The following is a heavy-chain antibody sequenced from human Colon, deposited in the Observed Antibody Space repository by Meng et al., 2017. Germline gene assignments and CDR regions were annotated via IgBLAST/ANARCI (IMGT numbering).Heavy chain of an antibody. CDR3: ARNGKWGFDY. CDR2: FSHSGTT. CDR1: SGSIRSSDW. D-gene: IGHD1-26*01. J-gene: IGHJ4*02. Sequence: QWRPQGSGPGLVKPSGTLSLTCAVSSGSIRSSDWWSWVRLSPGKGLEWIGEFSHSGTTNYSPSLKSRSTISVDKSKSQFSLKLSSVTAADTAVYYCARNGKWGFDYWGQGTLVTVSS. V-gene: IGHV4-4*02.